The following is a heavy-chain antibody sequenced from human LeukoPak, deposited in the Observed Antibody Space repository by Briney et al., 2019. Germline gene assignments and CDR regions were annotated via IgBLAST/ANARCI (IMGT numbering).Heavy chain of an antibody. CDR1: GLTFSSFA. CDR3: VGYCTGGSCYFDY. D-gene: IGHD2-15*01. Sequence: GGSLRLSCAAFGLTFSSFAMRWVRQAPGKGLEWVSAIRDNGGSTYYADSVKGRFTISRDNSKNTLYLQMSSLRAEDTAVYYCVGYCTGGSCYFDYWGQGTLVTVSS. J-gene: IGHJ4*02. V-gene: IGHV3-23*01. CDR2: IRDNGGST.